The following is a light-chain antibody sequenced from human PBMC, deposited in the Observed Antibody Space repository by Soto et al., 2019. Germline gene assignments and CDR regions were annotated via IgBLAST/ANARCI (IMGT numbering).Light chain of an antibody. CDR3: SSYTTSSTYV. Sequence: QSVRTQPASVSGSPGQSITISCTGTISDVGGYDYVSWYQQHPGKAPKLMIYDVSNRPSGVSNRFSGSKSGNTASLTISGLQADDEADYYCSSYTTSSTYVFGTGTKVTVL. CDR2: DVS. J-gene: IGLJ1*01. CDR1: ISDVGGYDY. V-gene: IGLV2-14*01.